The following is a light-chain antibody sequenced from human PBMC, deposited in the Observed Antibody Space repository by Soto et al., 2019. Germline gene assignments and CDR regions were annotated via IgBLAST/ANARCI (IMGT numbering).Light chain of an antibody. J-gene: IGKJ4*01. CDR1: QTVIRNY. V-gene: IGKV4-1*01. CDR3: QQYYSSLT. CDR2: WAS. Sequence: DIMLTQSPDTLSFSPGERATLPCRASQTVIRNYLAWYQQKPGQPPKLLIYWASTRESGVPDRFSGSGSGTDFTLTISSLQAEDVAVYYCQQYYSSLTFGGGTKVDI.